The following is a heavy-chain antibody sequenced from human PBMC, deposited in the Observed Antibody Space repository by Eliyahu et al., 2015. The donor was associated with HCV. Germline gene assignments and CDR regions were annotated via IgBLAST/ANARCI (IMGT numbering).Heavy chain of an antibody. D-gene: IGHD3-10*01. CDR1: GXTFXSYA. V-gene: IGHV3-23*04. CDR3: ANLPRRRVRGVITDDAFDI. Sequence: EVQLVESGGGLVQPGGSLXLSCXAXGXTFXSYAXSXVRQAPGKGLEWVSAISGSGGSTYYADSVKGRFTISRDNSKNTLYLQMNSLRAEDTAVYYCANLPRRRVRGVITDDAFDIWGQGTMVTVSS. J-gene: IGHJ3*02. CDR2: ISGSGGST.